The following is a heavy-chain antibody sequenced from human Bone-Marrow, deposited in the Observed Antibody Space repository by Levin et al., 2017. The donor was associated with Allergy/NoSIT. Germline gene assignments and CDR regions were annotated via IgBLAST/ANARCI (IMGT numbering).Heavy chain of an antibody. J-gene: IGHJ6*02. V-gene: IGHV3-23*01. D-gene: IGHD5-24*01. CDR1: GFTFSSYA. CDR2: ISGSGGST. Sequence: GGSLRLSCAASGFTFSSYAMSWVRQAPGKGLEWVSAISGSGGSTYYADSVKGRFTISRDNSKNTLYLQMNSLRAEDTAVYYCAKGEAGMGYYYYDGMDVWGQGTTVTVSS. CDR3: AKGEAGMGYYYYDGMDV.